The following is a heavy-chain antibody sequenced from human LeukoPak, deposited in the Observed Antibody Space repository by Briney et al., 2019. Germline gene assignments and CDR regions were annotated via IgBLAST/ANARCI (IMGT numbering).Heavy chain of an antibody. CDR2: IDWDDDK. Sequence: SGPALVKPTQTLTLTCSFSRFSLATSGMSVSWIRQPPGKALEWLARIDWDDDKYYSTSLKTRLTISKDTSKNQVVLTMTNMDPVDTATYYCARHRGYDMGFDNWGQGTLVTVSS. D-gene: IGHD5-12*01. CDR1: RFSLATSGMS. V-gene: IGHV2-70*11. CDR3: ARHRGYDMGFDN. J-gene: IGHJ4*02.